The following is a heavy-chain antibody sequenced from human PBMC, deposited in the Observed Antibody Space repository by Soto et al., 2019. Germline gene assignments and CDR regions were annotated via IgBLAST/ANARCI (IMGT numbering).Heavy chain of an antibody. CDR3: ARCGSYVPGY. CDR2: ISSSSSTI. J-gene: IGHJ4*02. V-gene: IGHV3-48*01. Sequence: EVQLVESGGGLVQPGGSLRLSCAASGFTFSSYSMNWVRQAPGKGLEWVAYISSSSSTIYYTDSVKGRFTISRDNAKNLLYLQMNSLSGEETAVYYCARCGSYVPGYWGQGTLVTVSS. CDR1: GFTFSSYS. D-gene: IGHD1-26*01.